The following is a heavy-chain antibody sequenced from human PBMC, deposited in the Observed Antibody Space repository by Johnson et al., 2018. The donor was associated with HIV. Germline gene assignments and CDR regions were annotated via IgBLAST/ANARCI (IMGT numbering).Heavy chain of an antibody. CDR1: GFTFNSCA. CDR3: ARATDQRLDAFDI. Sequence: QVQLVESGGGVDQPGRSLRLSCAASGFTFNSCAMHWVCQAPGKGLEWVAVISYDGSNQDYADSAKGRFTISRENYKNTLYLQMNSMRAEDTAVYYCARATDQRLDAFDIWGQGTMVTVSS. D-gene: IGHD6-25*01. J-gene: IGHJ3*02. CDR2: ISYDGSNQ. V-gene: IGHV3-30-3*01.